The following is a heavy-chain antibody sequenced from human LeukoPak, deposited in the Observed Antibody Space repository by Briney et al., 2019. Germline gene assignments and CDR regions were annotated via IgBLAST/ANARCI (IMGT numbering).Heavy chain of an antibody. J-gene: IGHJ4*02. CDR1: GYSISSGYQ. CDR2: IYYSGST. D-gene: IGHD3-10*01. Sequence: SETLSLTCVVSGYSISSGYQWAWIRQSPGKGLEWIGYIYYSGSTYYNPSLKSRVTISVDTSKNQFSLKLSSVTAADTAVYYCARGWFGEFNFDYWGQGTLVTVSS. CDR3: ARGWFGEFNFDY. V-gene: IGHV4-28*03.